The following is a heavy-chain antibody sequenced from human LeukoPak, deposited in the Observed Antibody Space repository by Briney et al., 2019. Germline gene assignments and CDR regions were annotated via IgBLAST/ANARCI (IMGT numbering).Heavy chain of an antibody. D-gene: IGHD3-9*01. J-gene: IGHJ4*02. CDR1: GFTFSSYG. CDR2: ISYDGSNK. CDR3: AKTLREFYDWLLPDY. V-gene: IGHV3-30*18. Sequence: GGSLRFSCAASGFTFSSYGMHWVRQAPGKGLEWVAVISYDGSNKYYADSVKGRFTISRDNSKNTLYLQMNSLRAEDTAVYYCAKTLREFYDWLLPDYWGQGTLVTVSS.